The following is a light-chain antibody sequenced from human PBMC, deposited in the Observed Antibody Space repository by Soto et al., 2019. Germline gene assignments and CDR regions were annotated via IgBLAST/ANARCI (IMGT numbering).Light chain of an antibody. CDR1: QGVSSSY. Sequence: EIVLTQSPGTLSLSPGERATLSCRASQGVSSSYLAWYQQKPGQHPRLLIYGASSRATGIPGRFSGGGSGTDFTLTITRLEPEDFAVYYCQHYRTSFGGGTKVEIK. CDR2: GAS. J-gene: IGKJ4*01. CDR3: QHYRTS. V-gene: IGKV3-20*01.